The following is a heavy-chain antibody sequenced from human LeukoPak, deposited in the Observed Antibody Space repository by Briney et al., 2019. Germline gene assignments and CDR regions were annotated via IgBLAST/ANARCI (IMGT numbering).Heavy chain of an antibody. D-gene: IGHD3-9*01. CDR3: ATDQRYAFDY. CDR2: IRTTAEGAKYA. V-gene: IGHV3-48*02. CDR1: GFSFTDYP. J-gene: IGHJ4*02. Sequence: PGGSLSLSCATSGFSFTDYPMNWVRQAPGKGLEWISNIRTTAEGAKYAYYADSVKGRVTISRDDGKNTLYLHMNSLRDDDTAVYYCATDQRYAFDYWGQGRLVTVSS.